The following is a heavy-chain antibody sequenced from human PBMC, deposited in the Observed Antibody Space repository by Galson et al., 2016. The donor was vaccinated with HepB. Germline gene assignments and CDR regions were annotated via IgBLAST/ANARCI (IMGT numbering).Heavy chain of an antibody. Sequence: SLRLSCAASGFSFGDYWMTWVRQAPGRGLAWVANIRRAGSQINYVDSVKGRFYISRDNAKNSLYLQMNSLRAEDTAVYFCARTPYRECTGTRCVNFRYYYYYMDVWGKGTTVTVSS. D-gene: IGHD2-2*01. CDR2: IRRAGSQI. V-gene: IGHV3-7*03. CDR3: ARTPYRECTGTRCVNFRYYYYYMDV. CDR1: GFSFGDYW. J-gene: IGHJ6*03.